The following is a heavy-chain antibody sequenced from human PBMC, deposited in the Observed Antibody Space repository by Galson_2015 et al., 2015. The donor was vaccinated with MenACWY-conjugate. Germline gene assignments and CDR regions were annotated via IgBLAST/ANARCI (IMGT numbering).Heavy chain of an antibody. J-gene: IGHJ6*03. CDR1: GFTFSNYA. V-gene: IGHV3-30*01. CDR2: IPYDGSNK. D-gene: IGHD4-17*01. CDR3: ARDWGTGAPECYGDYFDYYSYYMDV. Sequence: SLRLSCAASGFTFSNYAMHWVRQGPGKGPEWVAVIPYDGSNKQYADSVKGRFTISRDNSKNTLYVQMNSLRVEDTAVYYCARDWGTGAPECYGDYFDYYSYYMDVWGKGTMVTVSS.